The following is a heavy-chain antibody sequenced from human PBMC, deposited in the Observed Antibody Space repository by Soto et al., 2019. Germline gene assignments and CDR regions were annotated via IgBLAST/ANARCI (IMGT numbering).Heavy chain of an antibody. CDR1: GGTFSSYA. J-gene: IGHJ5*02. CDR2: IWYDGSNK. CDR3: ARAASTYYYDSSGSNWFDP. Sequence: QVQLVQSGAEVKKPGSSVKVSCKASGGTFSSYAISWVRQAPGQGLEWVAVIWYDGSNKYYADSVKGRFTISRDNSKNTLYLQMNSLRAEDTAVYYCARAASTYYYDSSGSNWFDPWGQGTLVTVSS. V-gene: IGHV3-33*01. D-gene: IGHD3-22*01.